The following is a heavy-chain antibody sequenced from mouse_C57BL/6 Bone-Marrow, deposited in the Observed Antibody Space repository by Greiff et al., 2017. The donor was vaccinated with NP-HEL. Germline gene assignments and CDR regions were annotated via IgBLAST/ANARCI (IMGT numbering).Heavy chain of an antibody. Sequence: QVQLQQPGAELVMPGASVKLSCKASGYTFTSYWMHWVKQRPGQGLEWIGEIDPSDSYTNYNQKFKGKSTLTVDKSSSTAYMQLSSLTSEDSAVYYCARTRLLRRYFDYWGQGTTLTVSS. CDR2: IDPSDSYT. CDR3: ARTRLLRRYFDY. CDR1: GYTFTSYW. D-gene: IGHD1-1*01. V-gene: IGHV1-69*01. J-gene: IGHJ2*01.